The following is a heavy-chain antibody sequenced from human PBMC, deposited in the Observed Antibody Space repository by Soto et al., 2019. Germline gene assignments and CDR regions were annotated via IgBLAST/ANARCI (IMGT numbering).Heavy chain of an antibody. D-gene: IGHD3-16*01. V-gene: IGHV1-69*01. J-gene: IGHJ4*02. CDR3: ARDKRIRGGEQDY. CDR1: GGTFSSYA. Sequence: QVQLVQSGAEVKKPGSSVKVSCKASGGTFSSYAISWVRQAPGQGLEWMGGIIPIFGTANYAQKFQGRVTITADASTSTAYRELSSLRSEDTALYYCARDKRIRGGEQDYWGQGTLVTVSS. CDR2: IIPIFGTA.